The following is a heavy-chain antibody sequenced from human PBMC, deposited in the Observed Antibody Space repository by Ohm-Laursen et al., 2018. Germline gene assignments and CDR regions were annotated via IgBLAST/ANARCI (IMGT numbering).Heavy chain of an antibody. D-gene: IGHD3-16*01. J-gene: IGHJ4*02. Sequence: SLRLSCAASGFTFSIYEMNWVRQAPGKGLEWVANINEDGSLRNYVDSAKGRFAIARDNAKNSLFLQMDSLRAEDTAIYYCARVLGSYDYGDYWGQGTPVTVSS. CDR3: ARVLGSYDYGDY. V-gene: IGHV3-7*01. CDR2: INEDGSLR. CDR1: GFTFSIYE.